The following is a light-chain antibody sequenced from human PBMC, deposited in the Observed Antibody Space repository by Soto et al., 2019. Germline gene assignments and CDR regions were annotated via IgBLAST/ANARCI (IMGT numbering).Light chain of an antibody. Sequence: QSALTQPPSASGSLGQSVTISCTGTSSDVGGYNYVSWYQQHPGKAPKLMIYEVSKRPSGVPDRFSGSKSGNTASLSVSGLQAEDEADYYCSSYAGSNNLLFGGGTTLTVL. CDR1: SSDVGGYNY. J-gene: IGLJ2*01. CDR2: EVS. V-gene: IGLV2-8*01. CDR3: SSYAGSNNLL.